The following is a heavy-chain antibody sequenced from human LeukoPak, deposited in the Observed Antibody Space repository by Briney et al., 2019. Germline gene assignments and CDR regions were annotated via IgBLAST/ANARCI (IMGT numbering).Heavy chain of an antibody. CDR1: GGSISSYY. D-gene: IGHD6-13*01. J-gene: IGHJ1*01. Sequence: SETLSLTCTVSGGSISSYYWGWIRQPPGKGLEWIGSIYYSGSTYYNPSLKSRVTISVDTSKNQFSLKLSSVTAADTAVYYCARHGSSSWPEYFQHWGQGTLVTVSS. CDR2: IYYSGST. V-gene: IGHV4-39*01. CDR3: ARHGSSSWPEYFQH.